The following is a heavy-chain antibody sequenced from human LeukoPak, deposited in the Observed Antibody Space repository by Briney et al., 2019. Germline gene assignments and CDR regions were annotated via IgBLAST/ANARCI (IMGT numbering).Heavy chain of an antibody. Sequence: ASVRVSCKASGYTFTSYGISWVRQAPGQGLEWMGWISAYNGNTNYAQQLQGRVTMPTDTSTSTAYMELRSLRSDDTAVYYCAVGNDFNYYGMDVWGQGTTVTVSS. V-gene: IGHV1-18*01. CDR2: ISAYNGNT. CDR3: AVGNDFNYYGMDV. J-gene: IGHJ6*02. D-gene: IGHD3-3*01. CDR1: GYTFTSYG.